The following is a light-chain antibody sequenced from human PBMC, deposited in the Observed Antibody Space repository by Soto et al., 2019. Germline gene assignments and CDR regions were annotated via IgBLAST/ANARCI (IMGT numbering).Light chain of an antibody. V-gene: IGKV1-5*03. CDR3: QQYERYPLT. Sequence: DIQMTQSPSTLSASVGDRVIITCRASQSVSGWLAWYRQKPGKAPELLIYSASTLETGVPSRFSGSGSGTDFTLTVSSLQREDFATYYCQQYERYPLTFGGGNKVEIK. CDR1: QSVSGW. J-gene: IGKJ4*01. CDR2: SAS.